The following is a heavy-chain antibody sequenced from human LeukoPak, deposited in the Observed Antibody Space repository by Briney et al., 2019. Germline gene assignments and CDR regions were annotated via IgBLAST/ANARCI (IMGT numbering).Heavy chain of an antibody. CDR2: MNPNSGNT. CDR3: ARGTFHDAFDI. D-gene: IGHD2-21*01. Sequence: ASVKVSCKASGYTFIDYYIHWVRQAPGQGLEWMGWMNPNSGNTGYAQKFQGRVTMTRNTSISTAYMELSSLRSEDTAVYYCARGTFHDAFDIWGQGTMVTVSS. CDR1: GYTFIDYY. V-gene: IGHV1-8*02. J-gene: IGHJ3*02.